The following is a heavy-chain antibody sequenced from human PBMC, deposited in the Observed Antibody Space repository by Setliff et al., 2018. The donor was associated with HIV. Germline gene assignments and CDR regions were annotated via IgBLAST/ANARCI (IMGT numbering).Heavy chain of an antibody. CDR3: ARGSLGTSWTDY. CDR1: GGSISSTNYY. V-gene: IGHV4-39*07. CDR2: IYYSGTT. D-gene: IGHD6-13*01. Sequence: SETLSLTCTVSGGSISSTNYYWGWIRQTQGKGLEWIGSIYYSGTTYYNPSLKSRVTMSVDTSTSRPSLKVHSVTAADPAMYYCARGSLGTSWTDYWGQVTLVTVSS. J-gene: IGHJ4*02.